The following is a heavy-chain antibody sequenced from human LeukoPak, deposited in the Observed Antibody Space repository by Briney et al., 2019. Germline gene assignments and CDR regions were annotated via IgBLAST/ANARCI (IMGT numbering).Heavy chain of an antibody. V-gene: IGHV1-18*01. CDR2: ISAYNGNT. CDR1: GYTFTSYG. CDR3: ARAPYCTNGVCYDFDY. D-gene: IGHD2-8*01. Sequence: ASVKVSCKASGYTFTSYGISWVRQAPGQGLEWMGWISAYNGNTNYAQKLQGRVTMTTDTSTSTAYMELRSLRSDDTAVYYCARAPYCTNGVCYDFDYWGQGTLVTVSS. J-gene: IGHJ4*02.